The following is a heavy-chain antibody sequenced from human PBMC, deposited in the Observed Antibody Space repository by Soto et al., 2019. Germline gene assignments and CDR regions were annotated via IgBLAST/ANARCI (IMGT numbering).Heavy chain of an antibody. J-gene: IGHJ4*02. D-gene: IGHD6-6*01. CDR1: GFTFSSYW. Sequence: GESLKISCAASGFTFSSYWMSWVRQAPGKGLEWVANIKQDGSEKYYVDSVKGRFTISRDNAKNSLYLQMNSLRAEDTAVYYCARVEIEYSSSYGIDYWGQGTLVTVSS. V-gene: IGHV3-7*01. CDR2: IKQDGSEK. CDR3: ARVEIEYSSSYGIDY.